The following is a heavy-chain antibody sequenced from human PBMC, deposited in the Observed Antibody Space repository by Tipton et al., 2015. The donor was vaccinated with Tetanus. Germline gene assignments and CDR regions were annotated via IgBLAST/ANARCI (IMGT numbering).Heavy chain of an antibody. Sequence: GSLRLSCAASGFTSRTYWMNWIRQAPGKGLAWVSRVRSDGSNTIYADSVKGRFTISRDTAKNTLYLQMSSLRAEDTALYYCAKAPRPLPLAGTPPDDYYYMDVWGKGTTVTVSS. CDR3: AKAPRPLPLAGTPPDDYYYMDV. CDR2: VRSDGSNT. D-gene: IGHD6-19*01. V-gene: IGHV3-74*01. CDR1: GFTSRTYW. J-gene: IGHJ6*03.